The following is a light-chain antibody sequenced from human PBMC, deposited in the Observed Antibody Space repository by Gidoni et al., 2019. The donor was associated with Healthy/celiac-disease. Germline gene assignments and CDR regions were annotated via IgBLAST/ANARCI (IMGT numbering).Light chain of an antibody. CDR3: QQYGSSPWT. Sequence: EIVLTQSPGTLSLSPGERATLSCRASQIVLSSYLACYQQKPGQAPRLLIYCASSRATGIPDRFSGSGSGTDFTLTISRLEPEDFAVYYCQQYGSSPWTFXXXTKVEIK. CDR1: QIVLSSY. J-gene: IGKJ1*01. V-gene: IGKV3-20*01. CDR2: CAS.